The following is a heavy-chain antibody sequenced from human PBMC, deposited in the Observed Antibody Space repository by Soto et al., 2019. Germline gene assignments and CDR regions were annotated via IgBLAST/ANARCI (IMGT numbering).Heavy chain of an antibody. D-gene: IGHD5-12*01. V-gene: IGHV3-30*18. CDR3: AKDNGGYNYEQRFGAFDI. CDR2: ISYDGSNK. Sequence: PGGSLRLSCAASGFTFSSYGMHWVRQAPGKGLEWVAVISYDGSNKYYADSVKGRFTISRDNSKNTLYLQMNSLRAEDTAVYYCAKDNGGYNYEQRFGAFDIWGQGTMVTVSS. J-gene: IGHJ3*02. CDR1: GFTFSSYG.